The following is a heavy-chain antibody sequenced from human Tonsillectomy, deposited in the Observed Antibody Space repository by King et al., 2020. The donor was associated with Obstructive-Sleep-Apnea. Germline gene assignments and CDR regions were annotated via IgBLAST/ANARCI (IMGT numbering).Heavy chain of an antibody. Sequence: VQLVESGGGLVKPGGSLRLSCAASGFTFSRYSMNWVRQAPGKGLEWVASISSSSSYIYYSDSGKCRFTISRDNAKNSLYLQMNGLRAEDTAVYYCARDPYCSSTSCPYYYGMDVWGQGTTVTVSS. CDR2: ISSSSSYI. D-gene: IGHD2-2*01. CDR3: ARDPYCSSTSCPYYYGMDV. V-gene: IGHV3-21*01. CDR1: GFTFSRYS. J-gene: IGHJ6*02.